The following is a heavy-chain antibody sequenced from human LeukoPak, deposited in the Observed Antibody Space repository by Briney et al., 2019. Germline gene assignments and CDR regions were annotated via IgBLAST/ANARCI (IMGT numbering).Heavy chain of an antibody. J-gene: IGHJ4*02. CDR2: IYYSGST. D-gene: IGHD6-19*01. Sequence: SETLSLTCTVSGGSISGYYWSWIRQPPGKGLEWIGYIYYSGSTNYNPSLKSRVTISVDTSKNQFSLKLSSVTAADTAVYYCARAVAVAGEGNFDYWGQGTLVTVSS. CDR3: ARAVAVAGEGNFDY. CDR1: GGSISGYY. V-gene: IGHV4-59*01.